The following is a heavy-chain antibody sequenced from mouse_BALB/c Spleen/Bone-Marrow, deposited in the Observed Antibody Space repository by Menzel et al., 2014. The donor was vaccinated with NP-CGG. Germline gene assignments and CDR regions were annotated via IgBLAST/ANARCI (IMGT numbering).Heavy chain of an antibody. Sequence: QVQLQQSGAELMKPGASVKISCKATGYTFSSYWIEWVKRRPGHGLEWIGEILPGGGSTNYNEKFKGKATFTADTSSNTAYMQLSSLTSEDSAVYYCARNGNYPAWFAYWGQGTLVTVSA. V-gene: IGHV1-9*01. J-gene: IGHJ3*01. D-gene: IGHD2-1*01. CDR3: ARNGNYPAWFAY. CDR2: ILPGGGST. CDR1: GYTFSSYW.